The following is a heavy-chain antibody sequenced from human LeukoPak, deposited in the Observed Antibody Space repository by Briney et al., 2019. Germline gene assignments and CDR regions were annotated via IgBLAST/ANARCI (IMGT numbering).Heavy chain of an antibody. V-gene: IGHV4-59*08. CDR2: IYYSGST. J-gene: IGHJ4*02. D-gene: IGHD7-27*01. Sequence: SETLSLTCTVSGGSISSYYWSWIRQPPGKGLEWIGYIYYSGSTYYNPSLKSRVTISVDTSKNQFSLKLSSVTAADTAVYYCARCLITGDRGYFDYWGQGTLVTVSS. CDR3: ARCLITGDRGYFDY. CDR1: GGSISSYY.